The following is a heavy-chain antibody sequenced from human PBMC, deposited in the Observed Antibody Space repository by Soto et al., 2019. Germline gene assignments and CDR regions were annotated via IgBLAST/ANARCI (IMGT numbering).Heavy chain of an antibody. CDR1: GYTFNTYG. V-gene: IGHV1-18*01. J-gene: IGHJ5*02. CDR2: ISAYDGKT. CDR3: ARDPHEFWTSYWFDP. Sequence: ASVKVSCKTSGYTFNTYGTNCVRQAPGQGLELMGWISAYDGKTTYAEKVQGRVTLTTDTSTSTAYMELRSLRSDDTAIYYCARDPHEFWTSYWFDPWGQGTPVTVSS. D-gene: IGHD3-3*01.